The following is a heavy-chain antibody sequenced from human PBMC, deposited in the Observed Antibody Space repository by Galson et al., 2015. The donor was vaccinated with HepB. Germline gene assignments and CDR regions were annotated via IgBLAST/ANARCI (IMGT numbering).Heavy chain of an antibody. CDR1: GGSISTYY. Sequence: LSLTCTVSGGSISTYYWSWIRQPPGKGLEWIGYIHYSGSTNYNPSLKSRVTISVDTSKNHFSLKLNSVTAADTAFYYCARARFAMIWTFPIPEAFDIWGQGTMVTVSS. CDR2: IHYSGST. J-gene: IGHJ3*02. D-gene: IGHD2/OR15-2a*01. V-gene: IGHV4-59*01. CDR3: ARARFAMIWTFPIPEAFDI.